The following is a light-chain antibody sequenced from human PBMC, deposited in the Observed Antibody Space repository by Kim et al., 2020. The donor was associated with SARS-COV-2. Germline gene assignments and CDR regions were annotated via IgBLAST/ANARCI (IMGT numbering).Light chain of an antibody. CDR1: QSISSSY. J-gene: IGKJ1*01. V-gene: IGKV3-20*01. Sequence: EIVLTQSPGTLSLSPGERATLSCRASQSISSSYLAWYQQKPGQAPRLLIYRASSRATGIPDRFSGSGSGTDFTLTISRPEPEDFAVYYCQQYSNSRTFGQGTKVDIK. CDR3: QQYSNSRT. CDR2: RAS.